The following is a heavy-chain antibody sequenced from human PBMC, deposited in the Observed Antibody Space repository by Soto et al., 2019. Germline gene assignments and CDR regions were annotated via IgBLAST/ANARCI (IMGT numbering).Heavy chain of an antibody. Sequence: SETLSLTCSVSGGSINSGRSSWNWIRQSPGKGLEWIAYFYHSGSTYYNPSLKSRVTISVDRSENQFSLKLTSVTAADTAVYYCVRESTTSGPNWFDTWGPGILVTVSS. CDR1: GGSINSGRSS. CDR2: FYHSGST. V-gene: IGHV4-30-2*06. CDR3: VRESTTSGPNWFDT. D-gene: IGHD1-1*01. J-gene: IGHJ5*02.